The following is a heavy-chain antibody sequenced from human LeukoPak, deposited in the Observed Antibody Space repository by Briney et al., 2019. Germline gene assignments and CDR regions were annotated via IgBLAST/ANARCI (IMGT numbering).Heavy chain of an antibody. V-gene: IGHV4-38-2*02. J-gene: IGHJ6*03. D-gene: IGHD6-19*01. CDR3: ARDQISIAVAGDYYSYYMDV. CDR2: IYHSGST. Sequence: NPSETLSLTCTVSGYSISSGYYWGWIRQPPGKGLEWIGSIYHSGSTYYNPSLKSRVTISVDTSKNQFSLQLNSVTPEDTAVFYCARDQISIAVAGDYYSYYMDVWGKGTTVTVSS. CDR1: GYSISSGYY.